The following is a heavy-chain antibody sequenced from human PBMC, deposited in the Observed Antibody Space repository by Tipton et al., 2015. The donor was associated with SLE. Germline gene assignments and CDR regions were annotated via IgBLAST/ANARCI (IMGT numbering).Heavy chain of an antibody. CDR1: GYTFSSYW. Sequence: QLVQSGPEVKKPGESLKISCQGSGYTFSSYWIVWVRQRPGKGLEWMGIIYPTDSDIIYSPSSQGQVTISADESTSTAYLQLSSLKAADTAMYYCARGHGSGFYSDNWGQGTLVTVSS. CDR3: ARGHGSGFYSDN. D-gene: IGHD3-22*01. CDR2: IYPTDSDI. V-gene: IGHV5-51*03. J-gene: IGHJ4*02.